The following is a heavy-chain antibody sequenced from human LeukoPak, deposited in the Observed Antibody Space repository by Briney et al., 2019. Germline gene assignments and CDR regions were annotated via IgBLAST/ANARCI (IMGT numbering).Heavy chain of an antibody. CDR2: ISGSGGST. D-gene: IGHD1-26*01. CDR3: ARDQGELQNIYFDY. J-gene: IGHJ4*02. V-gene: IGHV3-23*01. CDR1: GFTFSSYA. Sequence: GGSLRLSCAASGFTFSSYAMTWVRQAPGKGLQWVSLISGSGGSTYYADSVKGRFTISRDNSKNTLYLQMNSLRAEVTAVYYCARDQGELQNIYFDYWGQGTLVTVSS.